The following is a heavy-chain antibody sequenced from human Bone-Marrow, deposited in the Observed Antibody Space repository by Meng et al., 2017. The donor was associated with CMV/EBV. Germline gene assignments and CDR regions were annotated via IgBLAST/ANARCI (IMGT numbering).Heavy chain of an antibody. V-gene: IGHV4-39*01. CDR3: ATQGVTTALFAF. Sequence: SETLSLTCTVSGGSIGTNVYYWGWIRQTPGKGLEWIGSIFYTGPTFYNPSLESRVTISEDTSKNRFSLKMSSVTAADTAIYYCATQGVTTALFAFWGQGHLVSVSS. D-gene: IGHD3-22*01. J-gene: IGHJ4*02. CDR1: GGSIGTNVYY. CDR2: IFYTGPT.